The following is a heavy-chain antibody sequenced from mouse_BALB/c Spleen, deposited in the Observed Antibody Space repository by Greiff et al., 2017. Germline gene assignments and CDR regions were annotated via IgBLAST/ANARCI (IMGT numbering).Heavy chain of an antibody. CDR1: GFTFSSYW. CDR2: IRLKSDNYAT. Sequence: EVMLVESGGGLVQPGGSMKLSCVASGFTFSSYWMSWVRQSPEKGLEWVAEIRLKSDNYATHYAESVKGKFTISRDDSKSRLYLQMNSLRAEDTGIYYCGTAGFDYWGQGTTLTVSS. V-gene: IGHV6-6*02. D-gene: IGHD1-2*01. J-gene: IGHJ2*01. CDR3: GTAGFDY.